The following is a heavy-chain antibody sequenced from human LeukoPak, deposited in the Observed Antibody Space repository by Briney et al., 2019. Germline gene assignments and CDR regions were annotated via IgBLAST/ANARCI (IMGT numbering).Heavy chain of an antibody. J-gene: IGHJ4*02. CDR3: AKGEVLRFLEWLPQPFDY. Sequence: PGGSLRLSCAASGFTFSSYAMSWGRQAPGKGLEWVSAISGSGGSTYYADSVKGRFTISRDNSKNTLYLQMNSLRAEDTAVYYCAKGEVLRFLEWLPQPFDYWGQGTLVTVSS. V-gene: IGHV3-23*01. CDR1: GFTFSSYA. D-gene: IGHD3-3*01. CDR2: ISGSGGST.